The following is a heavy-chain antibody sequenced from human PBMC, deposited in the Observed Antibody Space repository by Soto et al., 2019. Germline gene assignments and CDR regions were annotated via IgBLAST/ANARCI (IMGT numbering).Heavy chain of an antibody. CDR1: GGSISSSSYY. J-gene: IGHJ5*02. CDR3: ARHGELRFLEWLFLFDP. D-gene: IGHD3-3*01. CDR2: IYYSGST. V-gene: IGHV4-39*01. Sequence: QLQLQESGPGLVKPSETLSLTCTVSGGSISSSSYYWGWIRQPPGKGLEGIGSIYYSGSTYYNPSLKSRVTISVDTSKNQFSLKLSSVTAADTAVYYCARHGELRFLEWLFLFDPWGQGTLVTVSS.